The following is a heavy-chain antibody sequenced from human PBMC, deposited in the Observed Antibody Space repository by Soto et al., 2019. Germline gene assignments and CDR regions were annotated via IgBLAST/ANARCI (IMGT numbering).Heavy chain of an antibody. CDR1: GGSISSNNYY. J-gene: IGHJ5*02. D-gene: IGHD3-10*01. Sequence: SETQSLTSTVSGGSISSNNYYWGWIRQPPGKGLEWIGSIYYSGSTYYNPSLKSRVTISVDTSKNQFSLKLSSVTAADTAVYYCARAGRDYRMVRGESSANWFDPWGQGTLVTVS. CDR2: IYYSGST. CDR3: ARAGRDYRMVRGESSANWFDP. V-gene: IGHV4-39*07.